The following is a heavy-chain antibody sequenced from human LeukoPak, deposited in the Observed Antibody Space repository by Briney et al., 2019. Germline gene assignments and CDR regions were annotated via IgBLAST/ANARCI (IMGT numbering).Heavy chain of an antibody. CDR3: ARSTEWYADY. Sequence: GGSLRLSCAASGFTFSVYSMNWVRQAPGKGLEWISYITSDTRTIYYTDSVRGRFTISRDNAKNSLYLQLNNLRADDTAVYYCARSTEWYADYWGEGTLVTVSS. D-gene: IGHD3-3*01. V-gene: IGHV3-48*01. J-gene: IGHJ4*02. CDR2: ITSDTRTI. CDR1: GFTFSVYS.